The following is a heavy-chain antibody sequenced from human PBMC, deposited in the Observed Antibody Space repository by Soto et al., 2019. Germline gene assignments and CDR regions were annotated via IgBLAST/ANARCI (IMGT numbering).Heavy chain of an antibody. CDR2: ISSSSSTI. D-gene: IGHD6-19*01. Sequence: EVQLVESGGGLVQPGGSLRLSCAASGLTFSSYSMNWVRQAPGKGLEGVSYISSSSSTIYYADSVKGRFTIARDNAKKSPYLQMNSLRDEDTAVYYCASLVQAGWDYWGQGTLVTVSS. CDR3: ASLVQAGWDY. V-gene: IGHV3-48*02. CDR1: GLTFSSYS. J-gene: IGHJ4*02.